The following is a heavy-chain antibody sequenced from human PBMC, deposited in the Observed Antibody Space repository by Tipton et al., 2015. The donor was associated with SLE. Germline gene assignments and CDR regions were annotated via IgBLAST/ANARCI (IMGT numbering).Heavy chain of an antibody. CDR1: GGSISSSSSYY. Sequence: TLSLTCAVYGGSISSSSSYYWAWIRQPPGKGVEWIGEIDHRGSTNYNPSLKSRVTISVDTSKNQFSLKLRSVTAADTAVYYCARDRLTAPSRRDAFDIWGQGTMVTVSS. J-gene: IGHJ3*02. CDR3: ARDRLTAPSRRDAFDI. V-gene: IGHV4-39*07. D-gene: IGHD2-21*02. CDR2: IDHRGST.